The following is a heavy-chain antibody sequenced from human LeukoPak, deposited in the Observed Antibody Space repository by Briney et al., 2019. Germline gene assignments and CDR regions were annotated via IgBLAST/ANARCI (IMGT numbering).Heavy chain of an antibody. Sequence: PGGSLRLSCAASGFTFDDYAMHWVRQAPGKGLEWVSLISWDGGSTYYADSVKGRFTISRDNSKNSLYLQMNSLRAEDTALYYCAKDRFGGGWYGPLDYWGQGTLVTVSS. J-gene: IGHJ4*02. D-gene: IGHD6-19*01. V-gene: IGHV3-43D*04. CDR1: GFTFDDYA. CDR2: ISWDGGST. CDR3: AKDRFGGGWYGPLDY.